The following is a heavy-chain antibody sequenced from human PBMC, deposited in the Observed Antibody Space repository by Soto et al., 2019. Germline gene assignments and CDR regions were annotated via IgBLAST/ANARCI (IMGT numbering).Heavy chain of an antibody. V-gene: IGHV3-15*01. CDR2: IKSKTDGGTT. D-gene: IGHD2-2*01. J-gene: IGHJ4*02. CDR1: GFTFSNAW. Sequence: GGSLRLSCAASGFTFSNAWMSWVRQAPGKGLEWVGRIKSKTDGGTTDYAAPVKGRFTISRDDSKNTLYLQMNSLKTEDTAVYYCTTDSYCSSTSCFNDYIDLLPNWGQGTLVTVSS. CDR3: TTDSYCSSTSCFNDYIDLLPN.